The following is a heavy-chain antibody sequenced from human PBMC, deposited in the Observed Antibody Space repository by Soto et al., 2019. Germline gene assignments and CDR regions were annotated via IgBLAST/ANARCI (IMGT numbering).Heavy chain of an antibody. J-gene: IGHJ4*02. D-gene: IGHD2-21*01. CDR1: GGSISNYY. Sequence: SETLSLTCTVSGGSISNYYNMWIRQPPGKGLEYIGYIYKSGSTNYNPSLKSRVTISVDTSKNQFSLKLTSVTAADTAVYYCTRGGDAYKNGHWGQGTLVTVS. V-gene: IGHV4-59*01. CDR2: IYKSGST. CDR3: TRGGDAYKNGH.